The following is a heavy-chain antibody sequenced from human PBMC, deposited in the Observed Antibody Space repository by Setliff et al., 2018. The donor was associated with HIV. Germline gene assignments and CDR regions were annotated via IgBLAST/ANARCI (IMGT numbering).Heavy chain of an antibody. V-gene: IGHV4-4*07. D-gene: IGHD3-22*01. CDR3: AKLSHSHDSNGFTVDY. CDR1: GGSINSYY. Sequence: PSETLSLTCIVSGGSINSYYWSWIRQPAGKGLEWIGRIYTDENTNYNPSLKSRVTMSVDTSKNQFSLILTSATAADTAMYYCAKLSHSHDSNGFTVDYWGRGTLVTV. CDR2: IYTDENT. J-gene: IGHJ4*02.